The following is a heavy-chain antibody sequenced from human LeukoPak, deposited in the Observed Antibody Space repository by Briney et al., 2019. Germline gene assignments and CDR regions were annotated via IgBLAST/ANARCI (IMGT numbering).Heavy chain of an antibody. V-gene: IGHV4-4*02. D-gene: IGHD3-9*01. CDR2: IYNSGST. CDR3: ARVLRYFDWLLYEGGAFDI. Sequence: SETLSLTCAVSGGSISSSNWWSWVRQPPGKGLEWIGEIYNSGSTNYNPSLKSRVTISVDKSKAQFSLKLSSVTAADTAVYYCARVLRYFDWLLYEGGAFDIWGQGTMVTVSS. J-gene: IGHJ3*02. CDR1: GGSISSSNW.